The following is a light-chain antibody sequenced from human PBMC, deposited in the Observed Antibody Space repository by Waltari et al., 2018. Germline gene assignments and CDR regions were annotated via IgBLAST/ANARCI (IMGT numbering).Light chain of an antibody. CDR1: QDISKY. J-gene: IGKJ2*01. V-gene: IGKV1-33*01. CDR3: QQYDNLPPYT. Sequence: DIQMTQSPSSLSAYVGDRVTITCQASQDISKYLNWYQQKPGKAPKVQIYDASNLETGVPSRFSGSGSGTHFTFTISSLQPEDIATYYCQQYDNLPPYTFGQGTKLEIK. CDR2: DAS.